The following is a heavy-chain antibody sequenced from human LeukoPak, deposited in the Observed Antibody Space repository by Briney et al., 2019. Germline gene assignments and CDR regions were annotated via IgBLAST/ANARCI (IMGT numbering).Heavy chain of an antibody. CDR1: GFTFSDYY. CDR2: ISSSGSTI. Sequence: PGGSLRLSCAASGFTFSDYYMSWIRQAPGKGLEWVSYISSSGSTIYYADSVKGRFTISRDNAKNSLYLQMNSLRAEDTSVYYCARNPAAATYWFDLWGQGTLVTVSS. J-gene: IGHJ5*02. V-gene: IGHV3-11*04. D-gene: IGHD2-15*01. CDR3: ARNPAAATYWFDL.